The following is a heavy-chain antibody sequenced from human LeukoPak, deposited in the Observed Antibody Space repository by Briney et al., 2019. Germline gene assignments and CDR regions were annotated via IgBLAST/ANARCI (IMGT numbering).Heavy chain of an antibody. CDR3: ARADSSGYFTWGMNWFDP. J-gene: IGHJ5*02. Sequence: GASVKVSCKASGYSFTSYYMHWVRQAPGQGLEWMGFINPSGGSTSYAQKFQGRVTMTRDMSTSTVYMELSSLRSEDTAVYYCARADSSGYFTWGMNWFDPWGQGTLVTVSS. D-gene: IGHD3-22*01. V-gene: IGHV1-46*01. CDR1: GYSFTSYY. CDR2: INPSGGST.